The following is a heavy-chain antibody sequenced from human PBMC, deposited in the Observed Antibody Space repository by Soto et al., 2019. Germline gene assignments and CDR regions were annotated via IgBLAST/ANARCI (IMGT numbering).Heavy chain of an antibody. V-gene: IGHV3-23*01. CDR2: ISGSGGST. Sequence: GGSLRLSCAASGFTFSSYAMSWVRQAPGKGLEWVSAISGSGGSTYYGDSVKGRFTISRENSKNTLYLQMNSLRAEDTAVYYCAKGGLGYNSGWCDYWGQGTLVTVSS. CDR3: AKGGLGYNSGWCDY. J-gene: IGHJ4*02. D-gene: IGHD6-19*01. CDR1: GFTFSSYA.